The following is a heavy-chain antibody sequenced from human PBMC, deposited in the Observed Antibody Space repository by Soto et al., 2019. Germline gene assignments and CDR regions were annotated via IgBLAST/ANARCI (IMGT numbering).Heavy chain of an antibody. D-gene: IGHD4-17*01. Sequence: QVQLVQSGAEVKKPGSSVKVSCKASGGTFISYAISWVRQAPGQGLEWMGGIIPIFGTANYAQKFQGRVTITADESTSTDYMELSSLRSENTDVYYCARGRMTTVPSSFDYWGQGTLVTV. CDR1: GGTFISYA. J-gene: IGHJ4*02. CDR2: IIPIFGTA. V-gene: IGHV1-69*01. CDR3: ARGRMTTVPSSFDY.